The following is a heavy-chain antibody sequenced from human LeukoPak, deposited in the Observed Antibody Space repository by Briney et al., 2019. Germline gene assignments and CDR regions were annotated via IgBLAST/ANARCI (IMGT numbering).Heavy chain of an antibody. CDR3: ASRYYYDSSGYYSSVWID. V-gene: IGHV3-23*01. Sequence: PGGSLRLXCAASGFTFSSYAMSWVRQAPGKGLEWVSAISGSGGSTYYADSVKGRFTISRDNSKNTLYLQMNSLRAEDTAVYYCASRYYYDSSGYYSSVWIDWGQGTLVTVSS. CDR2: ISGSGGST. D-gene: IGHD3-22*01. J-gene: IGHJ4*02. CDR1: GFTFSSYA.